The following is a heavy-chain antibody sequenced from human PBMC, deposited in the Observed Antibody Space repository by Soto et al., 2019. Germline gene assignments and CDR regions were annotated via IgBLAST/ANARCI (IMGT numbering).Heavy chain of an antibody. Sequence: ASVKVCSKASGVTFTSYDLNWLRQAPEQGPAWMGWMNPNNANTAFAQKFQSRVTMTRDTSISTAYMELSSLTSEETAIYYCTRGPAGTGYCRRGDGYCRTHNFDYWGQGTLVTVSS. CDR1: GVTFTSYD. J-gene: IGHJ4*02. V-gene: IGHV1-8*01. CDR3: TRGPAGTGYCRRGDGYCRTHNFDY. D-gene: IGHD2-15*01. CDR2: MNPNNANT.